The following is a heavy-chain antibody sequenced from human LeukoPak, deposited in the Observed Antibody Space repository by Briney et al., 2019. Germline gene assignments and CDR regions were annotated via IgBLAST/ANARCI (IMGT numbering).Heavy chain of an antibody. J-gene: IGHJ4*02. CDR2: TYYRSKWYT. D-gene: IGHD6-19*01. V-gene: IGHV6-1*01. CDR3: ARYPTGWYLDY. CDR1: GDSVSRSTAA. Sequence: SQTLSLTCAISGDSVSRSTAAWNWVRQSPSKGLEWLGRTYYRSKWYTDYAVSMGSRININPHTYKTQFSLQRNSVTPEDTAVYYSARYPTGWYLDYWGQGTLVTVSS.